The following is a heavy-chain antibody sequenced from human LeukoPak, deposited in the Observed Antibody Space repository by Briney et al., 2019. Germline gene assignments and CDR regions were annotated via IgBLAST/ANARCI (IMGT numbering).Heavy chain of an antibody. D-gene: IGHD3-22*01. J-gene: IGHJ5*02. V-gene: IGHV4-59*08. CDR1: GGSISSYY. CDR2: IYCSGST. Sequence: SETLSLTCTVSGGSISSYYWSWIRQPPGKGPEWIGYIYCSGSTNYNPSLKSRVTISVDTSKKQFSLKLSSVTAADTAVYYCARRMYYYDSSGYGGYWLDPWGQGTLVTVSS. CDR3: ARRMYYYDSSGYGGYWLDP.